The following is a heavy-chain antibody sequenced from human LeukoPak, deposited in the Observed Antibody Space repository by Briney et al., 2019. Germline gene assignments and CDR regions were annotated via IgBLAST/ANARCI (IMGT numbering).Heavy chain of an antibody. Sequence: SETLSLTCTVSGYSFGSGYYWGWIRHPPGKGLEWIGTMYHSGNTYYNPTLKSRVTISVDTSKNQFSLKLTSVTAADTAVYYCARAYSSSSIFDYWGQGTLVTVSS. D-gene: IGHD6-6*01. CDR3: ARAYSSSSIFDY. J-gene: IGHJ4*02. CDR2: MYHSGNT. CDR1: GYSFGSGYY. V-gene: IGHV4-38-2*02.